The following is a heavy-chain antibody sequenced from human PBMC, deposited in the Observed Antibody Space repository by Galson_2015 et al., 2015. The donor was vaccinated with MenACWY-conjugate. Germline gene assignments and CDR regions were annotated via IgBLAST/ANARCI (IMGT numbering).Heavy chain of an antibody. CDR1: GFTFSSYW. CDR3: AARLLHSGGMDV. CDR2: INSDGSST. V-gene: IGHV3-74*01. D-gene: IGHD6-25*01. Sequence: SLRLSCAASGFTFSSYWMHWVRHAPGKGLVWVSRINSDGSSTSYADSVKGRFTISRDNAKKPLYLQMNSLRAEDTAVYYCAARLLHSGGMDVWDQGTTVTVSS. J-gene: IGHJ6*02.